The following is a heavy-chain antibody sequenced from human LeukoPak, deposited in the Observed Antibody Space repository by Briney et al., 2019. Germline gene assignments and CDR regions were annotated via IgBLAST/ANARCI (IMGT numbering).Heavy chain of an antibody. V-gene: IGHV4-30-4*08. CDR3: ARDYYDSSGYYLFDY. CDR2: IYYSGST. Sequence: SETLSLTCTVSGDSITSSDYYWSWIRQPPGKGLEWIGYIYYSGSTYYNPSLKSRVTISVDTSKSQFSLKMTSVTAADTAVYYCARDYYDSSGYYLFDYWGQGTLVTVSS. J-gene: IGHJ4*02. D-gene: IGHD3-22*01. CDR1: GDSITSSDYY.